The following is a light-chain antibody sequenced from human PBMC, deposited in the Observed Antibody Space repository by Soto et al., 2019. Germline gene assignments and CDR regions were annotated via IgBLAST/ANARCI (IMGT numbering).Light chain of an antibody. J-gene: IGKJ5*01. CDR1: QHISTN. V-gene: IGKV3-15*01. Sequence: EIAVTQSPATLSLSPGMRATLSCRASQHISTNLAWYQQKPGQAPRLLIYYASTRATGIPDRFSGSGSGTEFTLTISSLQSEDFAVYYCQQYNNWPPNTFGQGTRLAIK. CDR2: YAS. CDR3: QQYNNWPPNT.